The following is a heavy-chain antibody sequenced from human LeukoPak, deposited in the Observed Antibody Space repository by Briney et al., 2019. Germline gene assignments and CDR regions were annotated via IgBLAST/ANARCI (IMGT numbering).Heavy chain of an antibody. V-gene: IGHV3-23*01. Sequence: LGGSLRLSCAASGFTFSSYAMTWVRQAPGKGLEWVSVSSGSGGSTYYADSAKGRFTISRDISKNTLYLQMNSLRAEDTAVYYCAKDGYSYDYGSYFDYWGQGTLVTVSS. J-gene: IGHJ4*02. D-gene: IGHD5-18*01. CDR2: SSGSGGST. CDR1: GFTFSSYA. CDR3: AKDGYSYDYGSYFDY.